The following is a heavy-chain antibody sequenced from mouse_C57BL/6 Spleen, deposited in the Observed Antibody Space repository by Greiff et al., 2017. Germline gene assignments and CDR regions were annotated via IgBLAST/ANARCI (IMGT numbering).Heavy chain of an antibody. Sequence: EVQLQQSGPELVKPGASVKISCKASGYTFTDYSMNWVKQSHGKSLEWIGDINPNNGGTSYNQKFKGKATLTVDKSSSTAYMELRSLTSEDSAVYYCASYSDSAYWGQGTLVTVSA. CDR1: GYTFTDYS. D-gene: IGHD2-12*01. CDR2: INPNNGGT. V-gene: IGHV1-26*01. CDR3: ASYSDSAY. J-gene: IGHJ3*01.